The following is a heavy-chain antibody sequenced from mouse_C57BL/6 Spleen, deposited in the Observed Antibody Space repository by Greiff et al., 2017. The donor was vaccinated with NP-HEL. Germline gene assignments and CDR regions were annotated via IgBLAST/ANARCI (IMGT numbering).Heavy chain of an antibody. Sequence: QVQLQQPGAELVRPGSSVKLSCKASGYTFTSYWMHWVKQRPIQGLEWIGNIDPSDSETHYNQKFKDKATLTVDKSSSTAYMQLSSLTSEDSAVYYCSLPRYEYDGSWFAYWGQGTLVTVAA. CDR1: GYTFTSYW. D-gene: IGHD2-4*01. V-gene: IGHV1-52*01. CDR3: SLPRYEYDGSWFAY. J-gene: IGHJ3*01. CDR2: IDPSDSET.